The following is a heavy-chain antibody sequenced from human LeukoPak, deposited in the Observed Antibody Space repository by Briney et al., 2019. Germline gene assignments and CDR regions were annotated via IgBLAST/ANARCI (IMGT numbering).Heavy chain of an antibody. CDR3: AKGEGITMIDH. J-gene: IGHJ4*02. CDR2: ISWNSGSI. Sequence: GRSLRLSCAASGFTFDDYAMRWVRQAPGKGLEWVSGISWNSGSIGYADSVKGRFTISRDNAKNSLYLQMNSLRAEDTALYYCAKGEGITMIDHWGQGTLVTVSS. D-gene: IGHD3-22*01. V-gene: IGHV3-9*01. CDR1: GFTFDDYA.